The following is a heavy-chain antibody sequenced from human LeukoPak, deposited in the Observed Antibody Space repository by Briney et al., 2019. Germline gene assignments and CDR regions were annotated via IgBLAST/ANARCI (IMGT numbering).Heavy chain of an antibody. CDR3: AGGTNGYFDY. D-gene: IGHD1-1*01. J-gene: IGHJ4*02. Sequence: GASVKVSCKASGGTFSSYAISWVRQAPGQGLEWMGGIIPIFGTANYALKFQGRVTITADKSTSTAYMELSSLRSEDTAVYYCAGGTNGYFDYWGQGTLVTVSS. CDR2: IIPIFGTA. CDR1: GGTFSSYA. V-gene: IGHV1-69*06.